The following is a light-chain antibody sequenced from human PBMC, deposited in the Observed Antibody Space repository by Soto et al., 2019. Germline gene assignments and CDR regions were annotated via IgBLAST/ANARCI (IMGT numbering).Light chain of an antibody. V-gene: IGKV3-20*01. CDR3: QQSNNSPFT. J-gene: IGKJ3*01. Sequence: EIVLTQSPGTLSLSPGERATLSCRASQSVSSSHLAWYQQKPGQAPRLLIFGASNRATGIPDRFSGSGSGTDFTLTISRLEPEDFAVYDCQQSNNSPFTFGPGTKVDIK. CDR2: GAS. CDR1: QSVSSSH.